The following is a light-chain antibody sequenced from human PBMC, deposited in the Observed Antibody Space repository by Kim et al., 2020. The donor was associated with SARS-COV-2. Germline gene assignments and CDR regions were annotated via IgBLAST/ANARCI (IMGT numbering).Light chain of an antibody. Sequence: LPPGQTASITCSRDKLGDEGACCYKQKPGQSPVLVVYQDSQRPSGIPERFSGSNAGNTAPLTISGSQVMDEADYYCQAWDSSTVVFGGGTQLTV. J-gene: IGLJ2*01. CDR3: QAWDSSTVV. CDR2: QDS. V-gene: IGLV3-1*01. CDR1: KLGDEG.